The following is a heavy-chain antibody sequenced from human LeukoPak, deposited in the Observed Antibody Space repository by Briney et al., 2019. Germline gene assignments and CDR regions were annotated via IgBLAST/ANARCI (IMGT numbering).Heavy chain of an antibody. CDR3: ARRSLMVYDYYYYYMDV. CDR1: GGSISSSSYY. J-gene: IGHJ6*03. Sequence: SETLSLTCTVSGGSISSSSYYWGWIRQPPGKGLEWIGSIYYSGSTYYNPSLKSRVTISVDTSKNQFSLKLSSVTAADTAVYYCARRSLMVYDYYYYYMDVWGKGTTVTVSS. CDR2: IYYSGST. D-gene: IGHD2-8*01. V-gene: IGHV4-39*07.